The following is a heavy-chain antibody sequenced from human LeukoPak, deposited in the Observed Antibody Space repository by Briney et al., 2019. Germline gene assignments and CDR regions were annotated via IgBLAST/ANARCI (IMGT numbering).Heavy chain of an antibody. Sequence: GGSLRLSCAASGFDFDDFAMHWVRQAPGKGLEWISLVSWDGGSTYYSDSVKGRFTISRDNSKSSLSLQMNSLRAEDTALYYCGKGYYSGYDSGAFDHWGQGTLVTVSS. V-gene: IGHV3-43D*03. J-gene: IGHJ4*02. CDR3: GKGYYSGYDSGAFDH. D-gene: IGHD5-12*01. CDR2: VSWDGGST. CDR1: GFDFDDFA.